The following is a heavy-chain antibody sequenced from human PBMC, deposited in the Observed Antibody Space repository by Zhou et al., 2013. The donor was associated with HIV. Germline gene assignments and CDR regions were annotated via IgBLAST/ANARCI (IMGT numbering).Heavy chain of an antibody. V-gene: IGHV1-58*02. J-gene: IGHJ4*02. CDR1: GFTFTSSA. Sequence: QMQLVQSGPEVKKPGTSVKVSCKASGFTFTSSAMQWVRQARGHRLEWIGWIVVGSGNTNYAPKFQERVTLTRDMSTSTTYMELSSLRSEDTAVYYCAADPRGWFRPDYWGQGTLVTVSS. D-gene: IGHD6-19*01. CDR2: IVVGSGNT. CDR3: AADPRGWFRPDY.